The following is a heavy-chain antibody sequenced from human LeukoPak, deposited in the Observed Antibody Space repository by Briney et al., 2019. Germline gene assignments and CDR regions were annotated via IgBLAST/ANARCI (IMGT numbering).Heavy chain of an antibody. CDR1: GFTFSSYG. Sequence: GGSLRLSCVASGFTFSSYGMHWVRQAPGKGLEWVAVISYDGSNKYYADSVKGRFTISRDNSKNTLYLQMNSLRAEDTAVYYCARDQDQWDGGFNFDYWGQGTLATVSS. J-gene: IGHJ4*02. CDR3: ARDQDQWDGGFNFDY. CDR2: ISYDGSNK. V-gene: IGHV3-30*03. D-gene: IGHD1-26*01.